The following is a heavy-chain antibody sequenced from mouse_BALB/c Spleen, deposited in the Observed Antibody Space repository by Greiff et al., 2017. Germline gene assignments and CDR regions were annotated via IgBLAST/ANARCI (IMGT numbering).Heavy chain of an antibody. CDR3: ARYYYGSSSFDY. Sequence: VQLQQSGPSLVKPSQTLSLTCSVTGDSITSGYWNWIRKFPGNKLEYMGYISYSGSTYYNPSLKSRISITRDTSKNQYYLQLNSVTTEDTATYYCARYYYGSSSFDYWGQGTTLTVSS. CDR2: ISYSGST. D-gene: IGHD1-1*01. J-gene: IGHJ2*01. CDR1: GDSITSGY. V-gene: IGHV3-8*02.